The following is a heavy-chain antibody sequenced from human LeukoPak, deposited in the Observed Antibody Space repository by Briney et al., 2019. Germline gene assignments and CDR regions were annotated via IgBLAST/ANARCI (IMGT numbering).Heavy chain of an antibody. J-gene: IGHJ4*02. CDR1: GFTFSTYE. CDR2: ISSRGGTI. Sequence: HPGGSLRLSCAASGFTFSTYEMNWVRQAPGKGLEWVSYISSRGGTIHYADSVKGRFTISRDNAKNSLSLQLNSLRAEDTAVYYCARADNSGWAYFDYWGQGTLVTVS. D-gene: IGHD6-19*01. V-gene: IGHV3-48*03. CDR3: ARADNSGWAYFDY.